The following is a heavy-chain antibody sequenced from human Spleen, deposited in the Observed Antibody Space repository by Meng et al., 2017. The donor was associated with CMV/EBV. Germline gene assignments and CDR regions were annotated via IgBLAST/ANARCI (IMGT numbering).Heavy chain of an antibody. Sequence: GSLRLSCTVSGGSISSYYWSWIRQPPGKGLEWIGYIYYSGSTNYNPSLKSRITISVDTSKNQFSLKLSSVTAVDTAVYYCARWGYSSGWYYFDYWGQGTLVTVSS. CDR3: ARWGYSSGWYYFDY. CDR2: IYYSGST. J-gene: IGHJ4*02. V-gene: IGHV4-59*01. CDR1: GGSISSYY. D-gene: IGHD6-19*01.